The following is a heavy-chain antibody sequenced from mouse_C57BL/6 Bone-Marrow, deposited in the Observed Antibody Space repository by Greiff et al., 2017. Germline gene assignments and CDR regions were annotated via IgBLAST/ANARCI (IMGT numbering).Heavy chain of an antibody. CDR1: GFTFSDYG. CDR3: ARGAGQAWFAY. D-gene: IGHD6-1*01. V-gene: IGHV5-17*01. Sequence: EVQVVESGGGLVKPGGSLKLSCAASGFTFSDYGMHWVRQAPEKGLEWVAYISSGSSTIDYADTVKGRFTITRDNAKNTLFLQMTSLRSEDTAMYYCARGAGQAWFAYWGQGTLVTVSA. J-gene: IGHJ3*01. CDR2: ISSGSSTI.